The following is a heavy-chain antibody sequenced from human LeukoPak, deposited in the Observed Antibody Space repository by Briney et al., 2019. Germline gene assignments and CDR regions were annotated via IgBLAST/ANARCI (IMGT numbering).Heavy chain of an antibody. CDR1: GYTFTGYY. CDR2: INPNSGGT. CDR3: ARDRSEWELFNWFEP. Sequence: EASVKVSCKASGYTFTGYYMHWVRQAPGQGLEWMGSINPNSGGTNYAQKFQGWVTMTRDTSISTAYMELSRLRSDDTAVYYCARDRSEWELFNWFEPWGQGTLVTVSS. D-gene: IGHD1-26*01. V-gene: IGHV1-2*04. J-gene: IGHJ5*02.